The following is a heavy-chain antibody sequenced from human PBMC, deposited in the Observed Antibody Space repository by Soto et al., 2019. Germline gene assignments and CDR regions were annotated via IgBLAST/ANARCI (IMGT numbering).Heavy chain of an antibody. CDR1: GFSLSTAGKS. V-gene: IGHV2-5*02. CDR3: AHSRGDGDYFPY. D-gene: IGHD3-16*01. CDR2: IYWDDDK. J-gene: IGHJ4*02. Sequence: QITLKESGPTLVKPTQTLTLTCTFSGFSLSTAGKSVAWIRQPPGKALEWLSVIYWDDDKRYSPSLKSRRTIAKDTSKNQVVLKMTNMDPLDTGTYYCAHSRGDGDYFPYWGQGTLVSVSS.